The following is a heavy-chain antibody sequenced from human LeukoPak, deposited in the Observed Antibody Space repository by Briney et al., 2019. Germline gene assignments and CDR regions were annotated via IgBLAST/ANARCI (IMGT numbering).Heavy chain of an antibody. CDR2: ITNDGSST. V-gene: IGHV3-74*01. Sequence: GGSLRLPCAASGFTFSNHWMHWVRQGPGKGPVWVSRITNDGSSTVYADSVKGQFTISRDNAKSTLYLQMNSLSAEDTAVYYCVRSSGWPDSWGQGTLVTVSS. D-gene: IGHD6-19*01. J-gene: IGHJ4*02. CDR3: VRSSGWPDS. CDR1: GFTFSNHW.